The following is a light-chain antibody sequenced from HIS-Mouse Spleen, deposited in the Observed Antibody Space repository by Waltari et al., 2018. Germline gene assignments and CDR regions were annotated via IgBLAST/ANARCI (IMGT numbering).Light chain of an antibody. CDR2: WAT. CDR3: QQYYSTLWT. Sequence: DIVMTQSPDSLAVSLGERATIHCKSSQSVLYSSNNKNYLAWYQQKPGQPPKRLIYWATTRESGVPDRFSGSGSGTDFTLTISSLQAEDVAVYYCQQYYSTLWTFGQGTKVEIK. J-gene: IGKJ1*01. CDR1: QSVLYSSNNKNY. V-gene: IGKV4-1*01.